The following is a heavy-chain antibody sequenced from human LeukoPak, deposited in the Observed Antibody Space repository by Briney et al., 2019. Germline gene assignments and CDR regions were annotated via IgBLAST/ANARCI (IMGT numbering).Heavy chain of an antibody. D-gene: IGHD6-19*01. CDR3: ARGQGSGWYNAYYYYYMDV. CDR1: GYTFTSFG. Sequence: ASVKVSCKASGYTFTSFGINWVRQAPGQGLEWMGWISAYNGNINYAQMLQGRVTMTTDTSTSTAYMELSSLRSEDTAVYYCARGQGSGWYNAYYYYYMDVWGKGTTVTVSS. V-gene: IGHV1-18*01. J-gene: IGHJ6*03. CDR2: ISAYNGNI.